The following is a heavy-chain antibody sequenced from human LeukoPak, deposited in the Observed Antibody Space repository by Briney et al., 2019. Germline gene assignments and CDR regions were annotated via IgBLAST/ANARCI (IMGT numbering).Heavy chain of an antibody. V-gene: IGHV4-39*01. Sequence: PSETLSLTCTVSGGSISSSNYYWGWIRQPPGKGLEWIGSIYYSGSTYYNPSLKSRVTLSVDTSKNQFSLKLSSVTAADTAVYYCARWRYYYYGMDVWGQGTTVTVSS. J-gene: IGHJ6*02. CDR3: ARWRYYYYGMDV. CDR2: IYYSGST. CDR1: GGSISSSNYY. D-gene: IGHD5-12*01.